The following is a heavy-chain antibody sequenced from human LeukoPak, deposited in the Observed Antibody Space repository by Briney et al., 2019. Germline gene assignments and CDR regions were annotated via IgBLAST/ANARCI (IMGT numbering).Heavy chain of an antibody. CDR1: GYTFTSHY. J-gene: IGHJ5*02. CDR3: ARDGWSGEFGLWFDP. D-gene: IGHD3-10*01. CDR2: INPSGGST. Sequence: ASVKVSCKASGYTFTSHYMHWVRQAPGRGLEWMGIINPSGGSTSYAQKFQGRVTMTRDTSTSPVYMELSSLRSEDTAVYYCARDGWSGEFGLWFDPWGQGTLVTVSS. V-gene: IGHV1-46*03.